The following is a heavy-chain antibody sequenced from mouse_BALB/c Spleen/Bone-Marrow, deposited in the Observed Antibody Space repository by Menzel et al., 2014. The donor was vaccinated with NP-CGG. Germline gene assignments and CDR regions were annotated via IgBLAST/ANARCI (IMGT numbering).Heavy chain of an antibody. CDR1: GFAFTDYY. V-gene: IGHV7-3*02. Sequence: EVKLVESGGGLVQPGGSLRLSCATSGFAFTDYYMNWVRQPPGKALEWLGFIRNKANGYTTEYSASVKGRFTISRDNSQIILYLQMNTLRAEASATYYCARDKGRVFFDYWGQGTTLTVSS. CDR3: ARDKGRVFFDY. J-gene: IGHJ2*01. CDR2: IRNKANGYTT.